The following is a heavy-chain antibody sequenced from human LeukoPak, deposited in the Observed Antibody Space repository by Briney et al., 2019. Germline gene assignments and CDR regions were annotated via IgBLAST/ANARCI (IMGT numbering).Heavy chain of an antibody. V-gene: IGHV3-23*01. CDR1: GFTFNNFA. D-gene: IGHD5-12*01. Sequence: GGSLRLSCAASGFTFNNFAMSWVRQTPGKGLEWVSAISGSDPGTYYADSVRGRFTISRDNSKNTLYLQMNSLRAEDTAVYYCARGPSGYHNTGGQGTLVTVSS. CDR2: ISGSDPGT. CDR3: ARGPSGYHNT. J-gene: IGHJ4*02.